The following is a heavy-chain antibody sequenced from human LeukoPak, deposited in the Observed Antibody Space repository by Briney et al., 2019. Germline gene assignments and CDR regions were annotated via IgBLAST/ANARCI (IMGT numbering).Heavy chain of an antibody. J-gene: IGHJ4*02. CDR3: ASGYDSYYFDS. V-gene: IGHV4-38-2*01. CDR1: GYSISSGYY. CDR2: IYHSGST. Sequence: SETLSLTCAVSGYSISSGYYWGWIRQPPGKGLEWIGSIYHSGSTYYNPSLKGRVTISVDTSKNQFSLKLSAVTATDTAVYYCASGYDSYYFDSWGQGTLVTVSS. D-gene: IGHD5-18*01.